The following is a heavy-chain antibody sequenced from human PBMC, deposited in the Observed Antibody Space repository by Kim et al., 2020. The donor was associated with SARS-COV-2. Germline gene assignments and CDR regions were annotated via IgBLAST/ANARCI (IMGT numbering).Heavy chain of an antibody. J-gene: IGHJ3*02. D-gene: IGHD2-21*02. CDR1: GYSFTSYW. V-gene: IGHV5-51*01. Sequence: GESLKISCKGSGYSFTSYWIGWVRQMPGKGLEWMGIIYPGDSDTRYSPSFQGQVTISADKSISTAYLQWSSLKASDTAMYYCARTRCGGDCFDAFDIWGQGTMVTVSS. CDR3: ARTRCGGDCFDAFDI. CDR2: IYPGDSDT.